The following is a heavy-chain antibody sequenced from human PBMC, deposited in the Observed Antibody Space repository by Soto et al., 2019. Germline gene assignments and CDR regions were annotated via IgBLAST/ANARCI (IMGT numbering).Heavy chain of an antibody. V-gene: IGHV3-13*01. CDR1: GFTFSSYD. D-gene: IGHD6-6*01. Sequence: PGGSLRLSCAASGFTFSSYDMHWVRQATGKGLEWVSAIGTAGDTYYPGSVKGRFTISRENAKNSLYLQMNSLRAEDTAVYYCARGHRMVEYSSSSGSFRFDPWGQGTLVTVSS. CDR2: IGTAGDT. J-gene: IGHJ5*02. CDR3: ARGHRMVEYSSSSGSFRFDP.